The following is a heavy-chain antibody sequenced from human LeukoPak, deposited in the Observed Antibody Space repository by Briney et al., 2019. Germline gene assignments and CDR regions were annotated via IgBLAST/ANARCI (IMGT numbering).Heavy chain of an antibody. CDR2: NPSGGST. Sequence: NPSGGSTSYAQKFQGRVTMTRDTSTSTAYMELRSLRSDDTAVYYCARILAAAGIWYFDYWGQGTLVTVSS. CDR3: ARILAAAGIWYFDY. V-gene: IGHV1-46*01. J-gene: IGHJ4*02. D-gene: IGHD6-13*01.